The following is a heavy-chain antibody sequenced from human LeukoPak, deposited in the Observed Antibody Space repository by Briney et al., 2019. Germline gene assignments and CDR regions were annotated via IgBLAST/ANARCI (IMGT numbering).Heavy chain of an antibody. J-gene: IGHJ4*02. CDR2: ISSSGGDT. V-gene: IGHV3-64D*06. Sequence: GRSLRLSCSASGFTFISFAMHWVRQAPGKGLEYVSAISSSGGDTSYADSVKGRFTISRDNSKNTLYLQMSSLRAEDTAVYYCVKGVTYYYDTSGYYLDYWGQGTLVTVSS. CDR3: VKGVTYYYDTSGYYLDY. D-gene: IGHD3-22*01. CDR1: GFTFISFA.